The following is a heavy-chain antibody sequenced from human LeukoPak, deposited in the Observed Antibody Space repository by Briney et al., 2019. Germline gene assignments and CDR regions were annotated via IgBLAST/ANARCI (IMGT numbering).Heavy chain of an antibody. CDR2: IHYSGST. J-gene: IGHJ3*02. D-gene: IGHD3-10*01. V-gene: IGHV4-39*07. CDR1: GGSISSSSHY. Sequence: SETLSLTCTVSGGSISSSSHYWGWIRQPPGKGLEWIGSIHYSGSTYYNPSLKSRVTISVDTSKNQFSLKLSSVTAADTAVYYCARDRRTMVRGVIWEHAFDIWGQGTMVTVSS. CDR3: ARDRRTMVRGVIWEHAFDI.